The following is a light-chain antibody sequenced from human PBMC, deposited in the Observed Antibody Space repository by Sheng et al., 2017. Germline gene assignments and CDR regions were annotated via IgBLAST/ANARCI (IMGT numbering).Light chain of an antibody. CDR1: QSISNY. V-gene: IGKV1-39*01. J-gene: IGKJ4*01. CDR2: AAD. Sequence: DIQMTQSPSSLSASVGDRVTITCRTNQSISNYLNWYQQKPGKAPKLLIYAADSLQSGVPSRFSGSGAGTDFTLTFSSLQPEDVATYFCQQSYGLPLTFGGGTRVEI. CDR3: QQSYGLPLT.